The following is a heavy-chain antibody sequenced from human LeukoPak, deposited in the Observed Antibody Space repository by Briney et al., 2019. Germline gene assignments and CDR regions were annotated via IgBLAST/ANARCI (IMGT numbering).Heavy chain of an antibody. J-gene: IGHJ5*02. CDR1: GGSISSYY. D-gene: IGHD6-13*01. V-gene: IGHV4-4*07. CDR2: IYTSWST. CDR3: ARVRGIGHSSSWFDWFDP. Sequence: SEPLSLTCTVSGGSISSYYWSWLRQPAGKGLEWIGRIYTSWSTNYNPSLKSRVTMSVDTAKHQFSLKLSSVTAADAAVYYCARVRGIGHSSSWFDWFDPWGQGTLVTVSS.